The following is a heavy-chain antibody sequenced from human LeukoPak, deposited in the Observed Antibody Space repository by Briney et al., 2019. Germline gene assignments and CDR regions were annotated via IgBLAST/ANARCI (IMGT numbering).Heavy chain of an antibody. CDR3: ARGFPYDSSGYSY. J-gene: IGHJ4*02. V-gene: IGHV1-69*01. Sequence: SVKVSCKASGGTFSSYDISWARQPPGQGLEWMGGIIPIFGTANYAQKFQGRVTITADGSTSTAYMELSSLRSEDTAVYYCARGFPYDSSGYSYWGQGTLVTVSS. CDR2: IIPIFGTA. D-gene: IGHD3-22*01. CDR1: GGTFSSYD.